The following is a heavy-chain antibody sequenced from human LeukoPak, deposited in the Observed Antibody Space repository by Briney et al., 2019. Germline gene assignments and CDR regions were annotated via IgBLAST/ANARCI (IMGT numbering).Heavy chain of an antibody. J-gene: IGHJ4*02. CDR3: AKGSYGSGSYLAY. V-gene: IGHV3-23*01. CDR2: ISGNGGST. Sequence: GGSLRLSCAASGFAFSSYSMNWVRQAPGKGLEWVSAISGNGGSTYYADSVKGRFTISRDSSKNTLYLQMNSLRAEDTAVYYCAKGSYGSGSYLAYWGQGTLVTVSS. CDR1: GFAFSSYS. D-gene: IGHD3-10*01.